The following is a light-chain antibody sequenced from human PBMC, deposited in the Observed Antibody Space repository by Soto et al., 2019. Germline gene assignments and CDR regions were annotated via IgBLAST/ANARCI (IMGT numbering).Light chain of an antibody. CDR3: QQYNSSGSWT. V-gene: IGKV1-5*01. J-gene: IGKJ1*01. Sequence: DIQMTQSPSTLSASVGDRVTITCRASQSISSWLAWYQQKPGKAPKLLIYDASSLESGVPSRFSGSGSGTEFTLTISSLQPDDFATYCCQQYNSSGSWTFGQGTKVEIK. CDR2: DAS. CDR1: QSISSW.